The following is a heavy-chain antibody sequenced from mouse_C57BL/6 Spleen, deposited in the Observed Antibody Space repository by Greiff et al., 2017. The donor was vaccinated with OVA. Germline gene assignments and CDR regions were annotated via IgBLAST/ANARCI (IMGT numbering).Heavy chain of an antibody. J-gene: IGHJ1*03. CDR3: TRDYGNWYFDV. D-gene: IGHD2-1*01. Sequence: DVHLVESGEGLVKPGGSLKLSCAASGFTFSSYAMSWVRQTPEKRLEWVAYISSGGDYIYYADTVKGRFTISRDNARNTLYLQMSSLKSEDTAMYYCTRDYGNWYFDVWGTGTTVTVSS. CDR1: GFTFSSYA. CDR2: ISSGGDYI. V-gene: IGHV5-9-1*02.